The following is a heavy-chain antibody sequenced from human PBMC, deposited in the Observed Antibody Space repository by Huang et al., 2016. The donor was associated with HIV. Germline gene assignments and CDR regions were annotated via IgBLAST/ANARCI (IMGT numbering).Heavy chain of an antibody. D-gene: IGHD6-6*01. CDR1: GGTFSTYA. V-gene: IGHV1-69*01. J-gene: IGHJ6*02. CDR3: ARGRTRSSLYDSYYGLDV. CDR2: IIPIFGTA. Sequence: QVQLVQSGAEVKKPGSSVKVSCKASGGTFSTYAISWVRQAPGQGRGWRGGIIPIFGTANYAQKFQGTVTITADEFTSTAYMELSSLRSEDTALYYCARGRTRSSLYDSYYGLDVWGQGTTVTVSS.